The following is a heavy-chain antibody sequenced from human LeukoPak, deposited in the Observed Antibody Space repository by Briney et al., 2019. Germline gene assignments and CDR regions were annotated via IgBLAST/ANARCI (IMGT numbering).Heavy chain of an antibody. J-gene: IGHJ4*02. CDR3: ARDTYSIAE. CDR2: ITGSGGNT. V-gene: IGHV3-23*01. CDR1: GFTFSNYA. Sequence: PGGSLRLSCAASGFTFSNYAMSWVRQAPGKGLEWVSAITGSGGNTYYADSVKGRFTISRDNSKNTVYLQMNSLRVEDTAVYYCARDTYSIAEWGQGTLVTVSS. D-gene: IGHD1-26*01.